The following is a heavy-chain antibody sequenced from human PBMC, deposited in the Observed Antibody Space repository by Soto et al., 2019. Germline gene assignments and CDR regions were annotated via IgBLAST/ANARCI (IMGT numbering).Heavy chain of an antibody. CDR2: ISSSSDTI. D-gene: IGHD3-9*01. CDR3: FDIFF. V-gene: IGHV3-11*01. Sequence: QVHLVESGGGLVKPGGSLRLSCAASGFAFSDHYMTWIRQAPGKGLEWISYISSSSDTIHYADSVKGRFTISWDNGKKSLYLQMNSLSAEDTAVYYCFDIFFWGKGTMVTVSS. J-gene: IGHJ3*01. CDR1: GFAFSDHY.